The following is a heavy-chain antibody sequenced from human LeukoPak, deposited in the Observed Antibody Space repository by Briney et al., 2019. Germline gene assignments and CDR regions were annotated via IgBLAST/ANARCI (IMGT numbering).Heavy chain of an antibody. D-gene: IGHD2-15*01. V-gene: IGHV4-4*07. J-gene: IGHJ4*02. Sequence: SETLSLTCTVSGGSISSYYWSWIRQPAGKGLEWIGRIYTCGSTNYNPSLKSRVTMSVDTSKNQFSLKLNSVTAADTAVYYCARDVCSGGSCYYFDYWGQGTLVTVSS. CDR1: GGSISSYY. CDR3: ARDVCSGGSCYYFDY. CDR2: IYTCGST.